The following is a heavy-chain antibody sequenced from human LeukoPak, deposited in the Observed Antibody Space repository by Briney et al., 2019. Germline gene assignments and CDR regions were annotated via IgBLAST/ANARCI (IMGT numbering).Heavy chain of an antibody. V-gene: IGHV3-23*01. Sequence: GGSLRLSCAASGFTFSSYAVSWVRQAPGKGLEWVSAISGSGGSTYYADSVKGRFTISRDNSKNTLYLQMNSLKTEDTAVYYCTTHGRIVVVAATIEPFHDWGQGTPVTVSS. D-gene: IGHD2-21*01. J-gene: IGHJ4*02. CDR2: ISGSGGST. CDR1: GFTFSSYA. CDR3: TTHGRIVVVAATIEPFHD.